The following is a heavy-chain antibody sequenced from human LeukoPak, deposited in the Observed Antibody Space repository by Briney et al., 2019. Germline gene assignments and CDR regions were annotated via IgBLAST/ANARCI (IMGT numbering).Heavy chain of an antibody. D-gene: IGHD6-19*01. CDR3: ARETLSSGCQDY. V-gene: IGHV3-30-3*01. Sequence: GGSLRLSCAASGFPFSSYAMHWVRQAPGKGLEWVAVISYDGSNKYYADSVKGRFTISRDNSKNTLYLQMNSLRAEDTAVYYCARETLSSGCQDYWGQGTLVTVSS. CDR2: ISYDGSNK. CDR1: GFPFSSYA. J-gene: IGHJ4*02.